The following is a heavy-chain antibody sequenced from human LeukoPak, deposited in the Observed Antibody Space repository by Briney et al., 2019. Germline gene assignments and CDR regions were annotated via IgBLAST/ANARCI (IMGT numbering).Heavy chain of an antibody. CDR3: AREEGSGWYGYFDH. CDR2: IKQDGSEK. D-gene: IGHD6-19*01. V-gene: IGHV3-7*03. CDR1: GFTFSSYW. J-gene: IGHJ2*01. Sequence: GGSLRLSCAASGFTFSSYWMSWVRQAPGKGLEWVANIKQDGSEKYYVDYVKGRFTISRDNAKNSLYLQMNSLRAEDTAVYYCAREEGSGWYGYFDHWGRGTLVTVSS.